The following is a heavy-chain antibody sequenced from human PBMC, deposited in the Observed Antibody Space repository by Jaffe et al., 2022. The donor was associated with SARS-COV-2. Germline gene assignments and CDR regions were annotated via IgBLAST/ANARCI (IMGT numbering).Heavy chain of an antibody. CDR1: GFTFDDYA. J-gene: IGHJ5*02. CDR3: AKAGVAGDLIPDGFDP. V-gene: IGHV3-9*01. Sequence: EVQLVESGGGLVQPGRSLRLSCAASGFTFDDYAMHWVRQAPGKGLEWVSGISWNSGSIGYADSVKGRFTISRDNAKNSLYLQMNSLRAEDTALYYCAKAGVAGDLIPDGFDPWGQGTLVTVSS. D-gene: IGHD7-27*01. CDR2: ISWNSGSI.